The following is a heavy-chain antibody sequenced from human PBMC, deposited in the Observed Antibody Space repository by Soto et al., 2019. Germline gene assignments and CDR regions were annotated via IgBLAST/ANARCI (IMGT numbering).Heavy chain of an antibody. CDR3: AKKWEQLVNQRDYGMDV. J-gene: IGHJ6*02. V-gene: IGHV3-33*06. Sequence: LRLSCAASGFTFSSYGMHWVRQAPGKGLEWVAVIWYDGSNKYYADSVKGRFTISRGNSKNTLYLQMNSLRAEDTAVYYCAKKWEQLVNQRDYGMDVWGQGTKVTVSS. CDR1: GFTFSSYG. CDR2: IWYDGSNK. D-gene: IGHD6-13*01.